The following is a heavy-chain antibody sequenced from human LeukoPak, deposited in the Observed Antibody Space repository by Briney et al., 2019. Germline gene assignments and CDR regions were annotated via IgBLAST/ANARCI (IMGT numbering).Heavy chain of an antibody. Sequence: PSETLSLTCAVYGGSFSGYYWSWIRQPPGKGLEWIGEINHSGSTNYNPSLKSRVTISVDTSKNQFSLKLSSATAADTAVYYCARVGGGLSTHYYYGMDVWGQGTTVTVSS. D-gene: IGHD3-16*01. CDR1: GGSFSGYY. CDR2: INHSGST. CDR3: ARVGGGLSTHYYYGMDV. V-gene: IGHV4-34*01. J-gene: IGHJ6*02.